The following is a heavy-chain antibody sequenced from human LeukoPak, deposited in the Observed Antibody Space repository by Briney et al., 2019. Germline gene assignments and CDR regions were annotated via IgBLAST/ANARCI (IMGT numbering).Heavy chain of an antibody. CDR3: ARGGCSSGSCLDYY. Sequence: ASVKVSCKASGYMFTTYYMHWVRQAPGQGLEWMGIINPSGGSTSYAQKFQGRVTVTSDTSTATVYMEMRSLRSEDTAVYYCARGGCSSGSCLDYYWGQGTPVTVSS. V-gene: IGHV1-46*01. D-gene: IGHD2-15*01. CDR2: INPSGGST. J-gene: IGHJ4*02. CDR1: GYMFTTYY.